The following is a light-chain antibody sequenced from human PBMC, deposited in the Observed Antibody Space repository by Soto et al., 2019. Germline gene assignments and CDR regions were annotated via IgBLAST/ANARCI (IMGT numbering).Light chain of an antibody. V-gene: IGKV1-9*01. CDR2: GAS. J-gene: IGKJ5*01. Sequence: IQLTPSPSSMYASVGERVTITCRASQGISSYLAWYQQKPGKAPKLLIYGASTLEGGVPFRFSGSGSGTDFTLTISSLQPEDFATDYCQQLNTYPITFGQGTRLEI. CDR3: QQLNTYPIT. CDR1: QGISSY.